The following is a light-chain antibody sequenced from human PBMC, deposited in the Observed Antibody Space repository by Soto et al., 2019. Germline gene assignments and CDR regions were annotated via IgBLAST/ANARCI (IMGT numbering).Light chain of an antibody. Sequence: EIVLTRSGGTLSSSPGERGTLSCRASQSVSSSYLAWHQQKPGQAPRLLIYAVSSRATVIPNRFSCCVSRTYFNLTTRSLEPCAFAAYYCQHYGIAPPYTVVQGT. CDR3: QHYGIAPPYT. V-gene: IGKV3-20*01. J-gene: IGKJ2*01. CDR2: AVS. CDR1: QSVSSSY.